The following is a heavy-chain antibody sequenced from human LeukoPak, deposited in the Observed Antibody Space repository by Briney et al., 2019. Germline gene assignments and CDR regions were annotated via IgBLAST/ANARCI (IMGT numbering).Heavy chain of an antibody. V-gene: IGHV4-39*01. Sequence: AETWCPTGTVSGDSIRNSRPAWGWIRQPTGRGREWTAYVFFRASTSYNPSLKCRDTIAVDSSRNQFSLKLSPVTAADTAVYDCARSPAYCGGDCPTGGAFDIWGQGTMVTVSS. CDR1: GDSIRNSRPA. CDR3: ARSPAYCGGDCPTGGAFDI. D-gene: IGHD2-21*02. CDR2: VFFRAST. J-gene: IGHJ3*02.